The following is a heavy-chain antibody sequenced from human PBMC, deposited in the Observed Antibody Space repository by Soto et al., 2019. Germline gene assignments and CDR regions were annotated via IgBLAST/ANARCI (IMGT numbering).Heavy chain of an antibody. V-gene: IGHV3-48*02. Sequence: EVQLVESGGGLVQPGGSLRLSCAASGFTFSSYSMNWVRQAPGKGLEWVSYISSSSSTIYYADSVKGRFTISRDNAKNSLYLQMNSLRDEDTAVYYCARDGSSXXYXXXXXXXYGMDVWGQGTTVTVSS. CDR3: ARDGSSXXYXXXXXXXYGMDV. D-gene: IGHD6-19*01. J-gene: IGHJ6*02. CDR1: GFTFSSYS. CDR2: ISSSSSTI.